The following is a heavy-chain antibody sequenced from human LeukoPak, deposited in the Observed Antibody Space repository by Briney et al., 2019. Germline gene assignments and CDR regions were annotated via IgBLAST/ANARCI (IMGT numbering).Heavy chain of an antibody. J-gene: IGHJ6*03. CDR1: GGTFSSYA. D-gene: IGHD3-9*01. CDR2: IIPIFGTA. Sequence: SVKVSCKASGGTFSSYAISWVRQAPGQGLEWMGRIIPIFGTANYAQKFQGRVTITTDESTSTAYMELSSLRSEDTAVYYCARNYDILTGSHRGYYMDVWGKGTTVTVSS. CDR3: ARNYDILTGSHRGYYMDV. V-gene: IGHV1-69*05.